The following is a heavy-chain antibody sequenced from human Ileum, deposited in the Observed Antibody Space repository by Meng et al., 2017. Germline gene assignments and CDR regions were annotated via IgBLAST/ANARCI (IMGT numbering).Heavy chain of an antibody. Sequence: QVQLVQSGAEVKKPGASVKVSCKASGYTFSSLDINWVRQAPGQGLEWMGWMSPRSDDTGYAQKFQGRVTMTRDTSISTAYMELSSLTPEDTAIYYCARGVTAGLDYWGQGTLVTVSS. V-gene: IGHV1-8*01. CDR1: GYTFSSLD. D-gene: IGHD5-18*01. CDR3: ARGVTAGLDY. J-gene: IGHJ4*02. CDR2: MSPRSDDT.